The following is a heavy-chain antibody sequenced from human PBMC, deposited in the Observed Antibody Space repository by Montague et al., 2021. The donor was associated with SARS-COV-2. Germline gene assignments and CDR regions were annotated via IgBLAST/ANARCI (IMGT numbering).Heavy chain of an antibody. CDR2: ISISGST. CDR3: ARFGSGTLEFDL. V-gene: IGHV4-61*02. Sequence: TLSLTCTVSGGSISSGSYYWSWIRQPAGKGLEWIGRISISGSTNYNPSLKSRVTISVDTSKNQFSLSLTSVTAADTAVYFCARFGSGTLEFDLWGQGTLVTVSS. D-gene: IGHD1-26*01. CDR1: GGSISSGSYY. J-gene: IGHJ4*02.